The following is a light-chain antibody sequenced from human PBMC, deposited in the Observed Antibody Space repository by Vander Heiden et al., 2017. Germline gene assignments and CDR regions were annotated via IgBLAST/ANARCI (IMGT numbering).Light chain of an antibody. CDR2: EDS. Sequence: QSALTQPASVSGSPGQSFTISCTGTSSDVGSYKFVSWYQQHPGKAPKLMIYEDSNRPSGVSSRFSGSKSDNTASLTISGLQAEDEADYYCCSYTGSSTFDVFGPGTKVTVL. CDR3: CSYTGSSTFDV. V-gene: IGLV2-23*02. J-gene: IGLJ1*01. CDR1: SSDVGSYKF.